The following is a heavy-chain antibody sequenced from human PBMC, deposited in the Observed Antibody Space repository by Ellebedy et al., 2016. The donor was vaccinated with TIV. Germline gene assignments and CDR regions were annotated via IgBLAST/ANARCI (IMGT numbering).Heavy chain of an antibody. V-gene: IGHV3-9*01. J-gene: IGHJ4*02. Sequence: SLKISXAASGFTFDDYAMHWVRQAPGKGLEWVSGISWNSGSIGYADSVKGRFTISRDNAKNSLYLQMNSLRAEDTAVYYCAKSRYSSGWIYFDYWGQGTLVTVSS. CDR3: AKSRYSSGWIYFDY. D-gene: IGHD6-19*01. CDR2: ISWNSGSI. CDR1: GFTFDDYA.